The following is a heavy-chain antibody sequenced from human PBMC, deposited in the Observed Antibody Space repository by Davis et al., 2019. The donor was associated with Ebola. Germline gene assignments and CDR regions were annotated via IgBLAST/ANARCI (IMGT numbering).Heavy chain of an antibody. CDR2: ISSSGSTI. CDR3: ARDGDSSGWRSNWFDP. CDR1: GFTFSNYA. V-gene: IGHV3-11*04. J-gene: IGHJ5*02. D-gene: IGHD6-19*01. Sequence: GGSLRLSCAASGFTFSNYAMSWVRQAPGKGLEWVSYISSSGSTIYYADSVKGRFTISRDNAKNTLYLQMNSLRAEDTAVYYCARDGDSSGWRSNWFDPWGQGTLVTVSS.